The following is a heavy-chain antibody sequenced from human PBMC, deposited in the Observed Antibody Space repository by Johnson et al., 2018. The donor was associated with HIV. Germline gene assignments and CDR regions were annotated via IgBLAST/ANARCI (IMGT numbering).Heavy chain of an antibody. Sequence: QVQLVESGGGVVQPGRSLRLSCAASGFTFSSFGMHWVRQAPGKGLECVAVIWYDGSEKYYVDSVKGRFTISRDNAKNSLYLQMNSLRAEDTAVYYCPPLRYVWGGGTKHAFDIWGQGTMVTVSS. CDR1: GFTFSSFG. J-gene: IGHJ3*02. CDR3: PPLRYVWGGGTKHAFDI. V-gene: IGHV3-33*03. D-gene: IGHD3-16*01. CDR2: IWYDGSEK.